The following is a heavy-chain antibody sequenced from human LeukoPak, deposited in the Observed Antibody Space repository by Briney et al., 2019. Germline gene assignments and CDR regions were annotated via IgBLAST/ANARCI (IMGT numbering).Heavy chain of an antibody. J-gene: IGHJ4*02. CDR3: SRAGTGFNIPGAY. Sequence: GGSLRLSCAASGFTFSSYSMNWVRQAPGKGLEWVSSISSSSSYIYYADSVKGRFTISRDNAKNSLYLQMNSLRAEDTAVYYCSRAGTGFNIPGAYWGQGTLVTVSS. CDR2: ISSSSSYI. D-gene: IGHD1-14*01. V-gene: IGHV3-21*01. CDR1: GFTFSSYS.